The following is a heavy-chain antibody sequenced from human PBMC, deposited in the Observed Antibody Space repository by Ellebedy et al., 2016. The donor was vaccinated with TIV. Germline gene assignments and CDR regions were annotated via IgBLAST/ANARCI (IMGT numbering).Heavy chain of an antibody. CDR3: ARLMADDYDILTGYYYYYYRDV. CDR1: GVSISSYY. V-gene: IGHV4-59*08. Sequence: MPSETLSLTCTVSGVSISSYYWNWIRQPPGKGLEWVGYGDYSGSTNYNPSLKSRVTMSVDTSKNQFSLDLSSVTAADTAVYYCARLMADDYDILTGYYYYYYRDVWGKGTTVTVSS. CDR2: GDYSGST. D-gene: IGHD3-9*01. J-gene: IGHJ6*03.